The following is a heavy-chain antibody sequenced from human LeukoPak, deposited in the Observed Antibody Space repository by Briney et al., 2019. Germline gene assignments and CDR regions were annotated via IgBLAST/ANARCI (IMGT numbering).Heavy chain of an antibody. V-gene: IGHV4-61*05. D-gene: IGHD3-10*01. CDR2: IYYSGST. Sequence: KPSETLSLTCTVSGGSIVTSRYYWGWVRQPPGKRLEWIGYIYYSGSTNYNPSLKSRVTISVDTSKNQFSLKLSSVTAADTAVYYCARGVVRLRMDVWGQGTTVTVSS. CDR3: ARGVVRLRMDV. CDR1: GGSIVTSRYY. J-gene: IGHJ6*02.